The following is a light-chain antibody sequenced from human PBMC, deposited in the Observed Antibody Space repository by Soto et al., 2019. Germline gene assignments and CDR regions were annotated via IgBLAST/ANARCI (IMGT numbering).Light chain of an antibody. CDR2: DAS. Sequence: EIVLTQSPATLSLSPGERTTLSCRASQSVSSYLAWYQQKPGQAPRLLIYDASNRATGIPARFSGSGSGTDFTLTISSLEPEDFAVYYCQQRGKWPIPFGQGTRLEIK. CDR3: QQRGKWPIP. V-gene: IGKV3-11*01. CDR1: QSVSSY. J-gene: IGKJ5*01.